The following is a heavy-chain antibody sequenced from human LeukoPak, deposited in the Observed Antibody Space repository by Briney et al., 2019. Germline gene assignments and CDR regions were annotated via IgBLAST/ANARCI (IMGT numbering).Heavy chain of an antibody. CDR2: IYYSGST. CDR1: GGSISSGGYY. Sequence: SETLSLTCTVSGGSISSGGYYWSWIRQHPGKGLEWIGYIYYSGSTYYNPSLKSRVTISVDTSKNQFSLKLSSVTAADTAVYYCARGDLTTVTARYYYYGMDVWGQGTTVTVSS. V-gene: IGHV4-31*03. CDR3: ARGDLTTVTARYYYYGMDV. D-gene: IGHD4-17*01. J-gene: IGHJ6*02.